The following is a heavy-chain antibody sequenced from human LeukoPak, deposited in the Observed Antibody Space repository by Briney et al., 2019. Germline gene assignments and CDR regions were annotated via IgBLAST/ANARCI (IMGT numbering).Heavy chain of an antibody. V-gene: IGHV3-30*02. D-gene: IGHD6-13*01. Sequence: GGSLRLSCAASRFTFSSYGMHWVRQAPGKGLEWVAYIRFDGSNKDYADSVKGRFTISRDNSKNTLYLQMNSLRAEDTAVYYCAKDLAAAGLYYFDYWGQGTLVTVSS. J-gene: IGHJ4*02. CDR3: AKDLAAAGLYYFDY. CDR2: IRFDGSNK. CDR1: RFTFSSYG.